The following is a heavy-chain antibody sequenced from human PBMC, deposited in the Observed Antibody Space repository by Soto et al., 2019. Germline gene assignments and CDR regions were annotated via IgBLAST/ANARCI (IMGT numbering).Heavy chain of an antibody. D-gene: IGHD1-26*01. CDR2: IYFDGITT. CDR3: ARGGAMGVDY. CDR1: GFPFNTHW. J-gene: IGHJ4*02. V-gene: IGHV3-74*01. Sequence: PGGSLRLSCTASGFPFNTHWMHWVRQAPGKGLVWVSRIYFDGITTNYADSVKGRLTVSRDNAKNTVYLHVNTLRDEDTAVYYCARGGAMGVDYWGQGTLVTVSS.